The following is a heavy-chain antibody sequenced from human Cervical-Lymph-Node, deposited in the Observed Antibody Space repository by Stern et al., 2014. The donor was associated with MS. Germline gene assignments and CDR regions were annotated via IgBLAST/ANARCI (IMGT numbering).Heavy chain of an antibody. CDR3: ARDGDFGSNYGMDV. D-gene: IGHD2-21*02. V-gene: IGHV1-69*06. CDR2: IIPLFGTT. CDR1: GGTFSSYG. Sequence: MQLVESGAELKKPGSSVKVSCKASGGTFSSYGISWVRQAPGQGLEWMGGIIPLFGTTNYARRFQGRVTITADISTSTAYMELSSLRSEDTAVYYCARDGDFGSNYGMDVWGQGTTVTVSS. J-gene: IGHJ6*02.